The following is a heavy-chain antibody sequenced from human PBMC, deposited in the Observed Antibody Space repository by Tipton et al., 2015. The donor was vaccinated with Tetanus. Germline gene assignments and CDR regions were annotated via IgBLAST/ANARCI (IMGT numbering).Heavy chain of an antibody. D-gene: IGHD3-3*01. CDR1: GASISSGGYY. CDR3: ARADYNFAKKGPFDS. Sequence: TLSLTCSVSGASISSGGYYWTWIRQHPGKGLEWIGYIYYTGSTYYTPSLKSRVTISVDTSKNQFSLSLTSVTAADTAVYYCARADYNFAKKGPFDSWGQGTQVIVSS. CDR2: IYYTGST. J-gene: IGHJ4*02. V-gene: IGHV4-31*03.